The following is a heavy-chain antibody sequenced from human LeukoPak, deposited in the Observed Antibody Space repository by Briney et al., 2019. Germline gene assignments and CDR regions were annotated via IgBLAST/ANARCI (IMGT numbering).Heavy chain of an antibody. CDR1: GFTFDDYA. D-gene: IGHD5-12*01. Sequence: GGSLSLSCAASGFTFDDYAMHWVRQAPGKGLEWVSLISWDGGSTYYADSVKGRFTISRDNSKNSLYLQMNSLRAEDTALYYCAKGGWYSGYDFGLDFDYWGQGTLVTVSS. V-gene: IGHV3-43D*03. CDR3: AKGGWYSGYDFGLDFDY. J-gene: IGHJ4*02. CDR2: ISWDGGST.